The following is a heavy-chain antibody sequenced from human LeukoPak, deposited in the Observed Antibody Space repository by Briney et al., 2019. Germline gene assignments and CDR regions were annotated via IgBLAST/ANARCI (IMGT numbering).Heavy chain of an antibody. V-gene: IGHV6-1*01. D-gene: IGHD3-10*01. CDR3: AKPYYYGSRSYMDY. Sequence: SQTLSLTCAISGDSVSSDSSAWNWFRQSPSRGLEWLGRTYYRSRWYYDYAVSVKSRITINPDTSKNQFSLQLNSVTPEDTAVYYCAKPYYYGSRSYMDYWGQGTLVTVSS. CDR1: GDSVSSDSSA. J-gene: IGHJ4*02. CDR2: TYYRSRWYY.